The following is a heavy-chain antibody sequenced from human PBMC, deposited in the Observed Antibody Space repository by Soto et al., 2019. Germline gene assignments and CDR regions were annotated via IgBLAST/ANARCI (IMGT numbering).Heavy chain of an antibody. J-gene: IGHJ4*02. D-gene: IGHD3-3*01. V-gene: IGHV1-69*12. CDR1: GGTFSSYA. CDR2: IIPIFGTA. Sequence: QVQLVQSGAEVKKPGSSVKVSCKASGGTFSSYAFSWVRQAPGQGLEWMGGIIPIFGTANYAQKFQGRVTITADESTSTAYMELSILTSEDTAVYYCARVRVRFLEWLGSEGWGQGTLVTVSS. CDR3: ARVRVRFLEWLGSEG.